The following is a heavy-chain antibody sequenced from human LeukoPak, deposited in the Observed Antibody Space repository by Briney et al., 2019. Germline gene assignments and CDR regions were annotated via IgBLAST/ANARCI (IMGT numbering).Heavy chain of an antibody. CDR2: INHSGST. CDR3: ARGRGRLSGSYHGGADYYYYYMDV. Sequence: SETLSLTCAVYGGSFSGYYWSWIRQPPGKGLEWIGEINHSGSTNYNPSLKSRVTISVDTSKNQFSLKLSSVTAADTAVYYCARGRGRLSGSYHGGADYYYYYMDVWGKGTTVTVSS. V-gene: IGHV4-34*01. CDR1: GGSFSGYY. D-gene: IGHD1-26*01. J-gene: IGHJ6*03.